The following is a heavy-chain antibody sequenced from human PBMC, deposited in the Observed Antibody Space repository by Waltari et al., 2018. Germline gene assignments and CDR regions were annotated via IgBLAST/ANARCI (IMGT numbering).Heavy chain of an antibody. J-gene: IGHJ6*02. D-gene: IGHD2-2*01. CDR1: GGTFSSYA. CDR3: ARGYCSSTSCPMDYYYGMDV. CDR2: IIPIFGTA. Sequence: QVQLVQSGAEVKKPGSSVKVSCKASGGTFSSYAISWLRPAPGQGLEWMGGIIPIFGTANYAQKFQGRVTITADESTSTAYMELSSLRSEDTAVYYCARGYCSSTSCPMDYYYGMDVWGQGTTVTVSS. V-gene: IGHV1-69*01.